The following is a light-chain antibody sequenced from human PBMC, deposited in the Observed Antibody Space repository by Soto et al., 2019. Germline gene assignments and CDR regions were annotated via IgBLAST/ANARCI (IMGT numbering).Light chain of an antibody. CDR1: QSISSW. CDR2: HAS. Sequence: DIQMTQSPSTLSASVGDRVIITCRASQSISSWLAWYQQKPGKAPKILIYHASSLESGVPSRFSGSGSGTDFTLTISSLQPDDFAPYYCEPYNSYGTFGQGTKVDIK. J-gene: IGKJ1*01. CDR3: EPYNSYGT. V-gene: IGKV1-5*01.